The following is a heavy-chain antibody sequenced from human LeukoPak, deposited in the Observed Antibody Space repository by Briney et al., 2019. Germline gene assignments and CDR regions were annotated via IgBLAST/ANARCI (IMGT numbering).Heavy chain of an antibody. J-gene: IGHJ5*02. Sequence: PGGSLRLSCAASGFTFSSYWMSWVRQAPGKGLEWVANIKQDGSEKYYVDSVKGRFTISRDNAKNSLYLQMNSLRAEDTAVYYCARDDCNSISCYHNWFDPWGQGTLVTVSS. V-gene: IGHV3-7*01. CDR3: ARDDCNSISCYHNWFDP. D-gene: IGHD2-2*01. CDR2: IKQDGSEK. CDR1: GFTFSSYW.